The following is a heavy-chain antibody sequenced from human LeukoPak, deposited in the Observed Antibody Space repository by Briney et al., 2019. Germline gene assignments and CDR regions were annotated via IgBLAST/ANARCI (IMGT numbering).Heavy chain of an antibody. CDR3: AREPMSYYYDSTLFDY. D-gene: IGHD3-22*01. CDR1: GFTFSSYS. J-gene: IGHJ4*02. V-gene: IGHV3-21*01. CDR2: ISSSSSYI. Sequence: GGSLRLSCAASGFTFSSYSMNWVRQAPGKGLEWVSSISSSSSYIYYADSVKGRFTISRDNAKNSLYLQMNSLRAEDTAVYYCAREPMSYYYDSTLFDYWGQGTLVTVSS.